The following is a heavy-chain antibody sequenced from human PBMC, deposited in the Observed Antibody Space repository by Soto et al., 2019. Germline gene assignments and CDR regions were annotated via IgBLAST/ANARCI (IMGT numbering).Heavy chain of an antibody. CDR3: ARNPLYYDILTGFDY. CDR2: INHSGST. D-gene: IGHD3-9*01. V-gene: IGHV4-34*01. J-gene: IGHJ4*02. Sequence: SETLSLTCAVYSGSLSGHFLSWIRQPPGKGLEWIGEINHSGSTNYNPSLKSRVTISVDTSKNQFSLKLHSVTAADTAVYYRARNPLYYDILTGFDYWGQGTLVTVSS. CDR1: SGSLSGHF.